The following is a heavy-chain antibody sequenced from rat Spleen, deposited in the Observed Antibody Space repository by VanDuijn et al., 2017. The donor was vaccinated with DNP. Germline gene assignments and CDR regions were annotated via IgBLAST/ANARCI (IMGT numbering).Heavy chain of an antibody. CDR2: ISPSGGST. J-gene: IGHJ3*01. D-gene: IGHD1-9*01. Sequence: EVQLVESGGGLVQPGRSLKLSCAASGFTFSNYDMAWVRQAPTKGLEWVASISPSGGSTYYRDSVKGRFTVSRDNAKSSLYLQMDSLRSEDTATYYGARHGPILRVYPYNWFAYWGQGTLVTVSS. V-gene: IGHV5-25*01. CDR3: ARHGPILRVYPYNWFAY. CDR1: GFTFSNYD.